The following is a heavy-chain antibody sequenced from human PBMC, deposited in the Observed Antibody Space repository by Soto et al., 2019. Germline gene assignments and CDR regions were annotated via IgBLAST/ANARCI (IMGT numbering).Heavy chain of an antibody. CDR3: ARYRRDCSGGSCLYYYYGMDV. CDR2: TYYRSKWYN. D-gene: IGHD2-15*01. Sequence: SQTLSLTCAISGDSVSSNSAAWNWIRQSPSRGLEWLGRTYYRSKWYNDYAVSVKSRITINPDTSKNQFSLQLNSVTPEDTAVYYCARYRRDCSGGSCLYYYYGMDVWGQGTTVTVSS. J-gene: IGHJ6*02. V-gene: IGHV6-1*01. CDR1: GDSVSSNSAA.